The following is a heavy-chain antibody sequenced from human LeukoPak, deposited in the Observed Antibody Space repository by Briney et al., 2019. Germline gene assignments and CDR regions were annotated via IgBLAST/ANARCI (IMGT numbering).Heavy chain of an antibody. CDR2: VRNKANSYTT. D-gene: IGHD3-10*01. V-gene: IGHV3-72*01. CDR1: GFTFSDHY. CDR3: ASPVFGGLATRGAFDY. J-gene: IGHJ4*02. Sequence: PGGSLRLSCAASGFTFSDHYMDWVRQAPGKGLEWVGRVRNKANSYTTEYAASVKGRFTISRDDSKNSLYLQMNSLKTEDTAVYYCASPVFGGLATRGAFDYWGQGTLVTVSS.